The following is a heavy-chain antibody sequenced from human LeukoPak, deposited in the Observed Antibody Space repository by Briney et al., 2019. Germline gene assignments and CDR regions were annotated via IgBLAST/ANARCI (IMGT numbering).Heavy chain of an antibody. D-gene: IGHD3-3*01. Sequence: GGSLRLSCAASGFTFSSYGMHWVRQAPGKGLEWVAFIRYDGSNKYYADSVKGRFTFSRDNSKNTLYLQMNSLRAEDTAVYYCAKDYDFWSGYYPDAFDIWGQGTMVTVSS. V-gene: IGHV3-30*02. CDR2: IRYDGSNK. CDR1: GFTFSSYG. J-gene: IGHJ3*02. CDR3: AKDYDFWSGYYPDAFDI.